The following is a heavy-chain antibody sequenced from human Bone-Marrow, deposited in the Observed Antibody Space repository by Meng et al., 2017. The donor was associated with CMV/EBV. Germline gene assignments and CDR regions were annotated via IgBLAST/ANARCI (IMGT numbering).Heavy chain of an antibody. J-gene: IGHJ4*02. CDR2: VYKRGNT. CDR3: ARVDCDRRGYYDH. V-gene: IGHV4-30-4*06. Sequence: CCSGVRRHAVRFLWWLCYVYKRGNTYGDPSVKSRLIIDRDASKNQLSLRLRSVPVAVTAVYYCARVDCDRRGYYDHWGQGTLVTVSS. CDR1: C. D-gene: IGHD3/OR15-3a*01.